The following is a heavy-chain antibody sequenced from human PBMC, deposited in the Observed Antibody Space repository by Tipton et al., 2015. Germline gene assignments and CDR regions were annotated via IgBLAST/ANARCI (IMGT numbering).Heavy chain of an antibody. J-gene: IGHJ4*02. V-gene: IGHV1-18*01. D-gene: IGHD3-16*02. CDR3: ARGATDYDYVWGSYRTLSY. CDR2: ISAFTGNT. Sequence: QSGPEVKKPGSSVKVSCKASGGTLSRYAISWVRQAPGHGLEWMGWISAFTGNTKYAQNLQGRVTMTRDTSTSTAYMELSSLRSEDTAVYYCARGATDYDYVWGSYRTLSYWGQGTLVTVSS. CDR1: GGTLSRYA.